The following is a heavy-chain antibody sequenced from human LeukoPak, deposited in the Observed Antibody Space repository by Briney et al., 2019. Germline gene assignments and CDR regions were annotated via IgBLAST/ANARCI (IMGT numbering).Heavy chain of an antibody. Sequence: SQTLSLTCTVSGDSISSYYWSWIRQPPGKGLEWIGYLYYSVNTSYNPSLKSRVTISVDTSKNRFSLKLSSVTAADTAVYYCARHSGGIDYWGQGTLVTVSS. CDR3: ARHSGGIDY. D-gene: IGHD1-26*01. V-gene: IGHV4-59*08. CDR1: GDSISSYY. J-gene: IGHJ4*02. CDR2: LYYSVNT.